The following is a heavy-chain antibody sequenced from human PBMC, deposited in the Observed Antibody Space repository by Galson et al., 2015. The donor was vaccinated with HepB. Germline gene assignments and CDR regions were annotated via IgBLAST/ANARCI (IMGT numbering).Heavy chain of an antibody. D-gene: IGHD3-22*01. CDR2: ISYDGSNK. J-gene: IGHJ3*02. CDR3: AREIITMIVVPPGAFDI. Sequence: SLRLSCAASGFTFSSYAMHWVRQAPGKGLEWVAVISYDGSNKYYADSVKDRFTISRDNSKNTLYLQMNSLRAEDTAVYYCAREIITMIVVPPGAFDIWGQGTMVTVSS. V-gene: IGHV3-30-3*01. CDR1: GFTFSSYA.